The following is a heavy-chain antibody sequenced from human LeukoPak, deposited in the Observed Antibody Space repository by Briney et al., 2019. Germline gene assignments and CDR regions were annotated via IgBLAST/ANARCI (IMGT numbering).Heavy chain of an antibody. J-gene: IGHJ4*02. CDR1: GFSFSDYS. D-gene: IGHD3-22*01. CDR2: ISSYSTYI. V-gene: IGHV3-21*01. Sequence: GGSLRLSCAASGFSFSDYSMHWVRQAPGKGLEWVSFISSYSTYIYYADSLKGRFTISRDNAKNSLYLQMNSLRAEDTAVYYCARDSFAGYDSSGYSSYDYWGQGTLVTVSS. CDR3: ARDSFAGYDSSGYSSYDY.